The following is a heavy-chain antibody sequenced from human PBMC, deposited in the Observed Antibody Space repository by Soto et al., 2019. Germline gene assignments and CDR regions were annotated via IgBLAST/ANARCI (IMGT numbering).Heavy chain of an antibody. CDR2: ISRSGGST. CDR1: GFTFSSYV. Sequence: GGSLRLSCAASGFTFSSYVMSWVRQVPGKGLEWVSAISRSGGSTYYADSVKGRFAISRDNSKNTLYLQMNSLRAEDTAVYYCARTVAYCGDDCYYYYFDYWGQGTLVTVSS. CDR3: ARTVAYCGDDCYYYYFDY. D-gene: IGHD2-21*02. V-gene: IGHV3-23*01. J-gene: IGHJ4*02.